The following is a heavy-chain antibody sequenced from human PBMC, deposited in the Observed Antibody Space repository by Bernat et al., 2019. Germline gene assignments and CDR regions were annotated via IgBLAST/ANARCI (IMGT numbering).Heavy chain of an antibody. V-gene: IGHV5-10-1*03. D-gene: IGHD6-6*01. CDR3: ARHARQLVRRCWFDP. CDR2: IDPSDSYT. J-gene: IGHJ5*02. Sequence: EVQLVQSGAEVKKPGESLRISCKGSGYSFTSYWISWVRQMPGKGLEWMGRIDPSDSYTNYSPYFQGHVTISADKSISTAYLQWSSLKASDTAMYYCARHARQLVRRCWFDPWGQGTLVTVSS. CDR1: GYSFTSYW.